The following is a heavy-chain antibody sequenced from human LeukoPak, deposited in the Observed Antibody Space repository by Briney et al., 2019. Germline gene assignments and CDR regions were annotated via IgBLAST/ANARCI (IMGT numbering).Heavy chain of an antibody. CDR3: AKDPFRARISAPDY. Sequence: GGSLRLSCAASGFTFSSYALSWVRQAPGRELAWVSAISGSGTNTYYAHSVHGRFTISIDNFNNTLYLQINSLGAEDTAVYYCAKDPFRARISAPDYWGQGTLVTVSS. V-gene: IGHV3-23*01. CDR1: GFTFSSYA. D-gene: IGHD6-6*01. J-gene: IGHJ4*02. CDR2: ISGSGTNT.